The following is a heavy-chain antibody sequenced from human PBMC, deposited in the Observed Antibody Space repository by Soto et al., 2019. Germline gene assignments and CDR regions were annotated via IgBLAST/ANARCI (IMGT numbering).Heavy chain of an antibody. J-gene: IGHJ3*02. Sequence: GGSLRLSCAASGFTFSSYAMSWVRQAPGKGLEWVSAISGSGGSTYYADSVKGRFTISRDNAKNTLYLRMNSLRDEDTAVYYCARDSSYGFDIWGHGTMVTVSS. V-gene: IGHV3-23*01. CDR2: ISGSGGST. CDR1: GFTFSSYA. CDR3: ARDSSYGFDI.